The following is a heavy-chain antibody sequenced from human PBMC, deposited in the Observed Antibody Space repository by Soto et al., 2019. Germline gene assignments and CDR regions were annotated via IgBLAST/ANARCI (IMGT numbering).Heavy chain of an antibody. J-gene: IGHJ5*02. Sequence: KASETLSLTCTVSGDYISIYYWTWIRQPAGNGLEWIGHIYSSGSTNYNPSLKSRVTMSLDTSKNQLSLSLDSVTAADTAVYYCARGRGFYSDNYFDPWGQGTQVTVSS. V-gene: IGHV4-4*07. CDR1: GDYISIYY. CDR2: IYSSGST. CDR3: ARGRGFYSDNYFDP. D-gene: IGHD3-22*01.